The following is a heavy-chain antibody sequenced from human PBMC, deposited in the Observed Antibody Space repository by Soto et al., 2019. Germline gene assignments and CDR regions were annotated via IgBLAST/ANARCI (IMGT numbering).Heavy chain of an antibody. CDR3: PKHPMGRGVTHDY. D-gene: IGHD3-10*01. CDR2: VSSDGGFT. CDR1: GFTFSDYY. Sequence: GGTLRLSCEASGFTFSDYYMRWIRQVPGRGLECLSYVSSDGGFTHYADSVQGRFTISRDNTKNSLFLEMKGLRAEDTALYFCPKHPMGRGVTHDYWGSGTLV. V-gene: IGHV3-11*06. J-gene: IGHJ4*02.